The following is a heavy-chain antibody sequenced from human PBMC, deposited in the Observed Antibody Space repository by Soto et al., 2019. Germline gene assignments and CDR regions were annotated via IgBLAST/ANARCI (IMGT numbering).Heavy chain of an antibody. J-gene: IGHJ5*02. Sequence: ASVKVSCKASGYTFTSYGISWVRQAPGQGLEWMGWISAYNGNTNYAQELQGRVTMTTDTSTSTAYMELRSLRSDDTAVYYCARDNDPQYYYDSSGYTVGWFDPWGQGTLVTVSS. CDR1: GYTFTSYG. CDR2: ISAYNGNT. CDR3: ARDNDPQYYYDSSGYTVGWFDP. D-gene: IGHD3-22*01. V-gene: IGHV1-18*01.